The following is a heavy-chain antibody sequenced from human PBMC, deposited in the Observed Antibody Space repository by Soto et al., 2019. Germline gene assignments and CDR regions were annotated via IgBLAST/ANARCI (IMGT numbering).Heavy chain of an antibody. Sequence: QLQLQESGPGLVKPSETLSLTCTVSGGSISSVSYYWGWIRQPPGKGLEWIGSIYYRGSAYYSPSLKSRVTMSVDTSKKQLSLKLSSVTAADTAVYYCARLHCNSPNCVPLDPWGQGTLVTVSS. D-gene: IGHD2-2*01. J-gene: IGHJ5*02. V-gene: IGHV4-39*01. CDR1: GGSISSVSYY. CDR2: IYYRGSA. CDR3: ARLHCNSPNCVPLDP.